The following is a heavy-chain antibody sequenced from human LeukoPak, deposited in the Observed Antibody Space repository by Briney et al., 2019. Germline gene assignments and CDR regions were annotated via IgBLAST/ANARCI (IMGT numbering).Heavy chain of an antibody. CDR1: GFTFSDHF. CDR3: VRVGSVAGSDYLDY. D-gene: IGHD6-19*01. J-gene: IGHJ4*02. V-gene: IGHV3-72*01. CDR2: SRNKAKSYTT. Sequence: GGSLSLSCVVSGFTFSDHFLDWVRQAPGKGLEWVGRSRNKAKSYTTEYAASVKGRFTISRDDSKNSLYLQMNSLKTEDTAVYYCVRVGSVAGSDYLDYWGQGPLVTVSS.